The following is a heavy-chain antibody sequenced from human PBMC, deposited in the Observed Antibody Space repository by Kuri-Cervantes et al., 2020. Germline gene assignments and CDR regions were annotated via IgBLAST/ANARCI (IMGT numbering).Heavy chain of an antibody. CDR3: ARQGSPNYYYDSGDVFDI. V-gene: IGHV4-34*01. CDR1: GGSFSGYD. D-gene: IGHD3-22*01. J-gene: IGHJ3*02. Sequence: GSLRLSCAIYGGSFSGYDWSWIRQPPGKGLEWIGEIKHSGSTNYDPSPSLKSRVTISVDRSKNQFSLKLSSVTAADTAVYYCARQGSPNYYYDSGDVFDIWGQGTMVTVSS. CDR2: IKHSGST.